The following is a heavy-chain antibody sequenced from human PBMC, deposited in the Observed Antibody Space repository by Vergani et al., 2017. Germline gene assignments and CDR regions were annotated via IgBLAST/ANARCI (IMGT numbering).Heavy chain of an antibody. CDR1: GGSISSSSYY. D-gene: IGHD4-23*01. CDR3: ARDGGGNSRTFDY. V-gene: IGHV4-39*07. Sequence: QLQLQESGPGLVKPSETLSLTCTVSGGSISSSSYYWGWIRQPPGKGLEWIGSIYYSGSTYSNPSLKRRVTISVDTSKNQFSLKLSSVTASDTAVYYCARDGGGNSRTFDYWGQGTLVTVSS. CDR2: IYYSGST. J-gene: IGHJ4*02.